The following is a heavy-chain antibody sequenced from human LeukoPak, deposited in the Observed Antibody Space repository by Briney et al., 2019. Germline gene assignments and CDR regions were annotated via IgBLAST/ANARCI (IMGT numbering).Heavy chain of an antibody. CDR1: GGTFSSYA. V-gene: IGHV1-69*13. CDR3: AREAPSSDAFDI. CDR2: IIPMFGTT. Sequence: SVKVSCKASGGTFSSYAISWVRQAPGQGLEWMGGIIPMFGTTNYAQNFQGRVTITADESTSTAYMELSSLRSEDTAVYYCAREAPSSDAFDIWGQGTVVTVSS. J-gene: IGHJ3*02.